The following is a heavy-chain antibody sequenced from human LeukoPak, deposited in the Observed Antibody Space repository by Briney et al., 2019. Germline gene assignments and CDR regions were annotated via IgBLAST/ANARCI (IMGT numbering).Heavy chain of an antibody. J-gene: IGHJ4*02. CDR1: GGSISSSSYY. D-gene: IGHD1-26*01. CDR2: IYYSGST. CDR3: ARGIVGATYDY. V-gene: IGHV4-61*05. Sequence: SETLSLTCTVSGGSISSSSYYWGWIRQPPGKGLEWIGYIYYSGSTNYNPSLKSRVTISVDTSKNQFSLKLSSVTAADTAVYYCARGIVGATYDYWGQGTLVTVSS.